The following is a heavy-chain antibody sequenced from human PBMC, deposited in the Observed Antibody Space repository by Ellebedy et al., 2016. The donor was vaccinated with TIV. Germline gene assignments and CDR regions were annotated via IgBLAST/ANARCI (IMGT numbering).Heavy chain of an antibody. J-gene: IGHJ6*03. Sequence: SETLSLTXSVSGGSISSSNHYWGWIRQPPGKGLEWIASIFHSGTTYSNPSLKSRLTISVDTSKNQFSLNLRSVTAADTAVFYCARQPLFLPRIAAGYYMDVWGKGTTVTVSS. CDR1: GGSISSSNHY. D-gene: IGHD6-13*01. CDR2: IFHSGTT. V-gene: IGHV4-39*01. CDR3: ARQPLFLPRIAAGYYMDV.